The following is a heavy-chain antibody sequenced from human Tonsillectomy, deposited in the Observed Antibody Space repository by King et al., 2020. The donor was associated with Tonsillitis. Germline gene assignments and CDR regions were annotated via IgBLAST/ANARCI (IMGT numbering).Heavy chain of an antibody. J-gene: IGHJ4*02. V-gene: IGHV3-53*01. CDR1: GFSFSTYY. D-gene: IGHD7-27*01. Sequence: VQLVESGGGLIQPGGSLRLSCAASGFSFSTYYMSWVRQAPGKGLEWVSLIYGGGSTYYADSVKGRFTISRDNSKNTLYLQMNSLGAGDTAVYYCARDTWGSIDYWGQGTLVTVSS. CDR2: IYGGGST. CDR3: ARDTWGSIDY.